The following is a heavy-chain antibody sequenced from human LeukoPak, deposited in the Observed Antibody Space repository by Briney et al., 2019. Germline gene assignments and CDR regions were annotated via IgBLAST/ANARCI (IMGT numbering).Heavy chain of an antibody. CDR2: INWEDGSI. D-gene: IGHD6-13*01. V-gene: IGHV3-20*04. J-gene: IGHJ5*02. Sequence: GGSLRLSCVASGFTFDDYGMSWVRQAPGKGLEWVSGINWEDGSIGYADSVKGRFTISRDNSKNTLYLQMNSLRAEDTAVYYCAKEEGSSWYGYSWFDPWGQGTLVTVSS. CDR3: AKEEGSSWYGYSWFDP. CDR1: GFTFDDYG.